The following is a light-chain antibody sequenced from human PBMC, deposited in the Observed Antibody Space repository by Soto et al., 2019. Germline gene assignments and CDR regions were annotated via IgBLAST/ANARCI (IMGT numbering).Light chain of an antibody. J-gene: IGKJ3*01. CDR1: QSVSSNY. CDR2: GAS. V-gene: IGKV3-20*01. Sequence: EIVLTQSPGTLSLSPGERATLSCRASQSVSSNYLAWYQQKPGQAPRLLVYGASSRATGIPDRFSGSGSGTDLTLTISRVEPVDFAVYYCQHYGGSPFTFGPGTRVDIK. CDR3: QHYGGSPFT.